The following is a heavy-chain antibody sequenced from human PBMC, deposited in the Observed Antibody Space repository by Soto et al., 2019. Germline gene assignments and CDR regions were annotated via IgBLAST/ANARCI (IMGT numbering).Heavy chain of an antibody. D-gene: IGHD6-19*01. CDR2: SYNGERT. V-gene: IGHV4-59*01. CDR1: GASISNYY. CDR3: AQTTGWPGFDY. Sequence: QVQLQESGPGLVKPSETMSLTCTASGASISNYYWNWMRQFPGKGLEWIGHSYNGERTNDNPSLKSRVTISVATSKNQLSLNLMSVTAADTAIYYCAQTTGWPGFDYWGQGTLVTVSS. J-gene: IGHJ4*02.